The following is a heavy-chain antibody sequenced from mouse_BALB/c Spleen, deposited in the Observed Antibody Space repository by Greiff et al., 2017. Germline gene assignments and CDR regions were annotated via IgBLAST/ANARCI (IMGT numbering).Heavy chain of an antibody. J-gene: IGHJ4*01. CDR2: IDPYDSET. CDR1: GFTFTSYW. V-gene: IGHV1-52*01. Sequence: QVQLQQPGAELVRPGASVKLSCKASGFTFTSYWMNWVKQRPEQGLEWIGRIDPYDSETHYNQKFKETAILTVDKSSSTAYMQLSSLTSEDAAVYYCARCYQNGDYYAMDNGVQGTSFTVSS. CDR3: ARCYQNGDYYAMDN.